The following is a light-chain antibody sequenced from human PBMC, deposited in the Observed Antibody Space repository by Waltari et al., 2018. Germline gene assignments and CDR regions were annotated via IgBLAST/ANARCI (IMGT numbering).Light chain of an antibody. CDR2: GAS. CDR1: QSVSRA. J-gene: IGKJ1*01. CDR3: QHYVRLPAT. V-gene: IGKV3-20*01. Sequence: EIVLTQSPGTLSLSPGERATLSCRASQSVSRALAWYQQKPGQAPRPLIYGASNRATGIPDRFSGSGSGTDFSLTISRLDPEDVAVYFCQHYVRLPATFGQGTKVEIK.